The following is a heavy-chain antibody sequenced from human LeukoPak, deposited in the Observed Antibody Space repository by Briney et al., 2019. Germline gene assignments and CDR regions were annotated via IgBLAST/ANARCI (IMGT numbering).Heavy chain of an antibody. CDR1: GFSLSTYA. CDR3: AKGMVSSWRKYYYYMDA. D-gene: IGHD6-13*01. Sequence: GGSLRLSCAASGFSLSTYAIRWVSQAPGKGLEWLSRNSGSGGRTYFSDSVKGRFTISRDNSKNTLFLQMNSLRAEDTAVFYCAKGMVSSWRKYYYYMDAWGKGTTVTVSS. V-gene: IGHV3-23*01. CDR2: NSGSGGRT. J-gene: IGHJ6*03.